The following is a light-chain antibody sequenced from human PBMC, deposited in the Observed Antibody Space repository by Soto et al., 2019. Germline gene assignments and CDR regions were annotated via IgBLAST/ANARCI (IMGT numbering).Light chain of an antibody. CDR2: AAS. Sequence: EIQMTQSHSTLSASVGDRFTITCRASQSISSYLNWFHQKPGKAPKLLIYAASSLQSGVPSRFSGSGSGTDFTLTISSLQPEDFVTYYCQQSYSTPITFGQGTRLEIK. CDR1: QSISSY. CDR3: QQSYSTPIT. J-gene: IGKJ5*01. V-gene: IGKV1-39*01.